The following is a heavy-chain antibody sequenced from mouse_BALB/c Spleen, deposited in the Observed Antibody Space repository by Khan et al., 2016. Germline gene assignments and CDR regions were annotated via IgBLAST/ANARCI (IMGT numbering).Heavy chain of an antibody. CDR2: ISYSGST. D-gene: IGHD1-1*01. CDR3: ARYDGSSYVRAMDY. J-gene: IGHJ4*01. Sequence: VQLQQSGPSLVKPSQTLSLTCSVTGDSITSGYWNWIRKFPGNKLEYMGYISYSGSTYYNPSLKSRISITRDTSKNQYYLQLNSVTTEDTATYXCARYDGSSYVRAMDYWGQGTSVTVSS. CDR1: GDSITSGY. V-gene: IGHV3-8*02.